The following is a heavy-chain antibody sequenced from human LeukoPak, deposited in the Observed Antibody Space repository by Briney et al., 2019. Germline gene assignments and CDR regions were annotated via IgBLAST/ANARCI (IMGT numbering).Heavy chain of an antibody. CDR1: GGSFSGYY. Sequence: NPSETLSLTCAVYGGSFSGYYWSWIRQPPGKGLEWIGEINHSGSTNYNPSLKSRVTISVDTSKKQFSLKLSSVTAADTAVYYCARAPIRITMVRGVIGYFDYWGQGTLVTVSS. V-gene: IGHV4-34*01. D-gene: IGHD3-10*01. CDR2: INHSGST. CDR3: ARAPIRITMVRGVIGYFDY. J-gene: IGHJ4*02.